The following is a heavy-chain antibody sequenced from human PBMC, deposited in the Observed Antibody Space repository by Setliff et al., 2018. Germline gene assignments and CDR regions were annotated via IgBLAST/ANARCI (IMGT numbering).Heavy chain of an antibody. CDR1: GFTFSSYS. J-gene: IGHJ6*02. D-gene: IGHD6-13*01. Sequence: PGGSLRLSCAASGFTFSSYSMNWVRQAPGKGLEWVSAISGSGGSTYYADSVKGRFTISRDNSKNSLYLQMNSLRAEDTAVYYCARELAAAANYYYYYGMDVWGQGTTVTVSS. V-gene: IGHV3-23*01. CDR2: ISGSGGST. CDR3: ARELAAAANYYYYYGMDV.